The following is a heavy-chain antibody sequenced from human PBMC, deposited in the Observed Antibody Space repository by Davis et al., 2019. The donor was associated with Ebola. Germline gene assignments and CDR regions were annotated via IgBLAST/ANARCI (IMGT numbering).Heavy chain of an antibody. J-gene: IGHJ4*02. V-gene: IGHV4-34*01. D-gene: IGHD6-13*01. Sequence: SETLSLTCAVYGGSFSGDYWSWIRQPPGKGLEWIGEINHSGSTNYNPSLKSRVTISVDTSKNQFSLKLSSVTAADTAVYYCASGYSSSWPDYWGQGTLVTVSS. CDR3: ASGYSSSWPDY. CDR2: INHSGST. CDR1: GGSFSGDY.